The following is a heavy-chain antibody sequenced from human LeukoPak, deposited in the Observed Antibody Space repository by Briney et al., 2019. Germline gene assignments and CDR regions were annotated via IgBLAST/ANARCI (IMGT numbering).Heavy chain of an antibody. CDR3: AKDIGWFDP. Sequence: GGSLRLSCAASGFTFRSYAMNWVRQAPGKGLEWVSAISGTGDSPHYADSVKGRFTISRDNSKNTPYLQMNSLRAEDTAFYYCAKDIGWFDPWGQGTLVTVSS. J-gene: IGHJ5*02. CDR2: ISGTGDSP. CDR1: GFTFRSYA. V-gene: IGHV3-23*01.